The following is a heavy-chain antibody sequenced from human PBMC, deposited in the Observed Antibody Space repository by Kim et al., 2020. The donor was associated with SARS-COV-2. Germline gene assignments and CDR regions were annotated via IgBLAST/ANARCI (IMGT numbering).Heavy chain of an antibody. CDR3: AREGYGAVAGMGVPDY. CDR1: GFTFSSYG. J-gene: IGHJ4*01. D-gene: IGHD6-19*01. CDR2: ISYDGSNK. V-gene: IGHV3-33*05. Sequence: LSLTCAASGFTFSSYGMHWVRQAPGKGLEWVAVISYDGSNKYYADSVKGRFTISRDNSKNTLYLQMNSLRAEDTAVYYCAREGYGAVAGMGVPDYWG.